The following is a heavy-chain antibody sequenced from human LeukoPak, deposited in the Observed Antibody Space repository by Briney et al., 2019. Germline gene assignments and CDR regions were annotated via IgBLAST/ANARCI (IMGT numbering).Heavy chain of an antibody. Sequence: SETLSLTCTVSGDSISIYYWSWVRQSPGKGLEWIGYIYNSGSSTYNPSLKSRATISVDTSKNQFSLKLTSMTAADTAFYYCVRDRELHYWGQGILVTVSS. D-gene: IGHD1-7*01. V-gene: IGHV4-59*01. CDR2: IYNSGSS. CDR1: GDSISIYY. J-gene: IGHJ4*02. CDR3: VRDRELHY.